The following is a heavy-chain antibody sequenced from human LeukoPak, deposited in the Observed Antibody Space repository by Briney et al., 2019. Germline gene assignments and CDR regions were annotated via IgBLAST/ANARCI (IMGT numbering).Heavy chain of an antibody. V-gene: IGHV4-59*01. CDR1: GGSISSYY. CDR2: IYYSGST. Sequence: SETLSLTCTVSGGSISSYYWSWIRQPPGKGLEWIGYIYYSGSTNYNPSLKSRVTISVDTSKNQFSLKLSSVTAADTAVYYCARESVFYVWGSYRSLQYFDYWGQGTLVTVSS. CDR3: ARESVFYVWGSYRSLQYFDY. D-gene: IGHD3-16*02. J-gene: IGHJ4*02.